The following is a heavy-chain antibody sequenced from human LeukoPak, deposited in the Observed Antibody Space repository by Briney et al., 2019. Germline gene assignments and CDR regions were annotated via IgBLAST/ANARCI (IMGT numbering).Heavy chain of an antibody. V-gene: IGHV3-23*01. J-gene: IGHJ6*03. CDR1: GFTFSSYA. CDR2: ISGSGGST. CDR3: AKNGDRGAYCTGGTCYPYFYYYMDV. Sequence: PGGSLRLSCAASGFTFSSYAMSWVRQAPGKGLEWVSAISGSGGSTYYADSVRGRFTISRDNSKNTLYLQMNSLRAEDTAIYYCAKNGDRGAYCTGGTCYPYFYYYMDVRGKGTTVTI. D-gene: IGHD2-15*01.